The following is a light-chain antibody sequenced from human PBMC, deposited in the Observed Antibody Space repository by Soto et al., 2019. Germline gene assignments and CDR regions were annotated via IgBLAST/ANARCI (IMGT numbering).Light chain of an antibody. Sequence: QSVLTQPPSASGTPGQRVTISCSGSSSNIGSNTVDWYQHLPGTAPQLLIYDNDHRPPGVPDRFSASTSATSASLAISGLHSEDEADYYCATWDDSLNGGVFGGGTKLTVL. CDR1: SSNIGSNT. CDR3: ATWDDSLNGGV. CDR2: DND. J-gene: IGLJ3*02. V-gene: IGLV1-44*01.